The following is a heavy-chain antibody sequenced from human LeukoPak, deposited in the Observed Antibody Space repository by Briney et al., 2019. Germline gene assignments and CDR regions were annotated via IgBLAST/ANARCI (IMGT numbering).Heavy chain of an antibody. V-gene: IGHV1-18*01. D-gene: IGHD2-15*01. CDR3: ARDSGGSYRHPYYFDF. CDR2: ISGYNGNT. CDR1: GYAFSSYV. Sequence: PGASVKVSCKASGYAFSSYVLSWVRQAPGQGLEWLGWISGYNGNTNYAQKLQGRVTMTTDTSTSTAYMELWGLRSDDTAVYYCARDSGGSYRHPYYFDFWGQGSLVTVSS. J-gene: IGHJ4*02.